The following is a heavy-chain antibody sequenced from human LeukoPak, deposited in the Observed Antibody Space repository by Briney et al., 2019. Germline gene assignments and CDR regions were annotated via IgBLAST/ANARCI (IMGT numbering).Heavy chain of an antibody. Sequence: ASVKVSCKASGYTFTNFATSWVRQAPGEGLEWMGWINTYNGNTDYAQTVQDRVTMTADTSTSTAYMELRSLRSDDTAVYYCTREDLCGGNVYRCGGSDSWGQGTLVTVSS. D-gene: IGHD4-23*01. J-gene: IGHJ4*02. CDR3: TREDLCGGNVYRCGGSDS. CDR1: GYTFTNFA. CDR2: INTYNGNT. V-gene: IGHV1-18*01.